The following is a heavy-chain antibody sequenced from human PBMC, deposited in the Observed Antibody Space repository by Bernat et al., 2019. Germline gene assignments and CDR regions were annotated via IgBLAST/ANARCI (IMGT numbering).Heavy chain of an antibody. CDR2: ISSSSSYI. Sequence: EVQLVESGGGLVKPGGSPRLSCAASGFTFSSYSMNWVRQAPGKGLEWVSSISSSSSYIYYADSVKGRFTISRDNAKNSLYLQMNSLRAEDTAVYYCAIIGLDIVVVPAAKAGDYYMDVWGKGTTVTVSS. V-gene: IGHV3-21*01. CDR1: GFTFSSYS. D-gene: IGHD2-2*03. J-gene: IGHJ6*03. CDR3: AIIGLDIVVVPAAKAGDYYMDV.